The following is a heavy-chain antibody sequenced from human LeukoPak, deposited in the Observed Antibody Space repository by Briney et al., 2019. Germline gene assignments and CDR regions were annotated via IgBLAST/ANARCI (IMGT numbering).Heavy chain of an antibody. Sequence: SGGSLRLSCAASGFSVSSNYMSWVRQAPGKGLEWVSVIYSGGSTYYADSVKGRFTISRDNSKNTLYLQMNSLRAEDTAVYYCARVTEGDYVDYWGQGTLVTVSS. J-gene: IGHJ4*02. CDR1: GFSVSSNY. CDR2: IYSGGST. CDR3: ARVTEGDYVDY. V-gene: IGHV3-66*01.